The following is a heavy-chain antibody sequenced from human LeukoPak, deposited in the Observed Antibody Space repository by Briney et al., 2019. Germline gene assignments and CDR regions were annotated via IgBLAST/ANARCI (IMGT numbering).Heavy chain of an antibody. CDR1: GFTFSSYW. CDR3: ARYRGVDYGDPHFDY. CDR2: IKQDGSEK. J-gene: IGHJ4*02. V-gene: IGHV3-7*01. D-gene: IGHD4-17*01. Sequence: PGGSLRLSCAGSGFTFSSYWMSWVRQAPGKGLEWVANIKQDGSEKYYVDSVKGRFTISRDNAKNSLYLQMNSLRAEDTAVYYCARYRGVDYGDPHFDYWGQGTLVTVSS.